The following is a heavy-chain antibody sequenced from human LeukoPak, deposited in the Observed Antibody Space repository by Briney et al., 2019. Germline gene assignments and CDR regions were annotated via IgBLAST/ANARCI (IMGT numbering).Heavy chain of an antibody. V-gene: IGHV1-2*02. J-gene: IGHJ4*02. D-gene: IGHD6-6*01. CDR2: INPNSGGT. CDR1: GYTFTGYY. CDR3: ARGRRSTRSYSSSSVDFDY. Sequence: ASVKVSCKASGYTFTGYYMHRVRQAPGQGLEWMGWINPNSGGTNYAQKFQGRVTMTRDTSISTAYMELSRLRSDDTAVYYCARGRRSTRSYSSSSVDFDYWGQGTLVTVSP.